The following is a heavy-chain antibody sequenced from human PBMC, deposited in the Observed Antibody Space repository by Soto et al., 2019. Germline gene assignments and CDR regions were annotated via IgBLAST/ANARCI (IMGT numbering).Heavy chain of an antibody. D-gene: IGHD2-21*02. CDR2: IYYSGKT. V-gene: IGHV4-59*01. CDR1: GGSISRYY. Sequence: SETLSLSCTGSGGSISRYYWSWIRQPPGKGLEWIGYIYYSGKTYYNPSLKSRVTISVDTSKNQFSLKLTSVTAADTAIYYCARIPLSGDCYFDYWGQGTLVTVS. J-gene: IGHJ4*02. CDR3: ARIPLSGDCYFDY.